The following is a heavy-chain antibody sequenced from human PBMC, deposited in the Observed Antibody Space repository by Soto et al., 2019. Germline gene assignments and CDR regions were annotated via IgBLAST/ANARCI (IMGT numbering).Heavy chain of an antibody. J-gene: IGHJ6*02. D-gene: IGHD3-10*01. V-gene: IGHV1-69*13. CDR2: IIPIFGTA. Sequence: ASVKVSCKASGGTFSSYAISWVRQAPGQGLEWMGGIIPIFGTANYAQKFQGRVTITADESTSTAYMELSSLRSEDTAVYYCATDEGYGSGSYFGTIWYYYGMDVWGQGTTVTVSS. CDR1: GGTFSSYA. CDR3: ATDEGYGSGSYFGTIWYYYGMDV.